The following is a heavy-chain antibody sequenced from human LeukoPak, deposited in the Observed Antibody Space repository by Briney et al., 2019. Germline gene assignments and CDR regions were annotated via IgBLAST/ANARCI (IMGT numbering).Heavy chain of an antibody. CDR2: ISDNGGST. J-gene: IGHJ4*02. CDR3: AKDYFSGGWYYFDF. CDR1: GFSFNTYA. D-gene: IGHD6-19*01. V-gene: IGHV3-23*01. Sequence: GGSLRLPCAASGFSFNTYAMSWVRQAPGKGLEWVSGISDNGGSTYYTDSVKGRFTISRDNSKNTLYLQMNSLRAEDTAIYYCAKDYFSGGWYYFDFWGQGTLVTVSS.